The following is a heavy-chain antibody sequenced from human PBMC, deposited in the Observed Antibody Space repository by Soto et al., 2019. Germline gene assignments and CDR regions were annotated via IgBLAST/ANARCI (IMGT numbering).Heavy chain of an antibody. D-gene: IGHD1-26*01. J-gene: IGHJ2*01. V-gene: IGHV3-66*04. CDR3: ARHVGSYWYFDL. CDR1: GFGVSSSY. CDR2: IYTGVTT. Sequence: EVQLVESGGGLVQPGGSLRLSCAASGFGVSSSYMGWIRQAPGKGLEWVSSIYTGVTTYYAESVRGRFTTSTDSSRDTLYPQMNSLRVDDTAMYYCARHVGSYWYFDLWARGTLVTVSS.